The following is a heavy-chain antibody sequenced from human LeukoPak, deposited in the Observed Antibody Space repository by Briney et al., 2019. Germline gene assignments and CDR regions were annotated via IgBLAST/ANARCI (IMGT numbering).Heavy chain of an antibody. CDR2: INSDGSST. V-gene: IGHV3-74*01. CDR3: ARSITAPYFDY. CDR1: GFTFSSYW. Sequence: GGSLRLSCAASGFTFSSYWMHWVRQAPGKGLVWVSRINSDGSSTSYADSVKGRFTISRDNAKNTLYPQMNSLRAEDTAVYYCARSITAPYFDYWGQGTLVTVSS. D-gene: IGHD5-24*01. J-gene: IGHJ4*02.